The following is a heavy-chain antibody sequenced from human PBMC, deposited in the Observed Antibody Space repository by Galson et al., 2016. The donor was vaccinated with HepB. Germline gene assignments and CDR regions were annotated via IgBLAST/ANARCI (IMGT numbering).Heavy chain of an antibody. CDR2: IGWDDDK. CDR1: GFSLSTSAMC. V-gene: IGHV2-70*01. Sequence: PALVKPTQTLTLTCTFSGFSLSTSAMCVNWIRQPPGKALEWLALIGWDDDKYYSTSLKTRLTISKDTSKNQVVLTMTNLDPVDTATYYCARGRLTRASWYYFDYWGQGIMVTVSS. CDR3: ARGRLTRASWYYFDY. J-gene: IGHJ4*02. D-gene: IGHD6-13*01.